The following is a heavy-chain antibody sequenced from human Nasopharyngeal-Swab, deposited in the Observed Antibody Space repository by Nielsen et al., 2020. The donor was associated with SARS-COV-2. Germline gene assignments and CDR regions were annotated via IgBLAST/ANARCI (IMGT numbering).Heavy chain of an antibody. V-gene: IGHV5-51*01. J-gene: IGHJ4*02. CDR3: ARQPMTTVCIDY. CDR1: GYSFTSYW. D-gene: IGHD4-17*01. Sequence: KVSCKGSGYSFTSYWIGWVRQMPGKGLEWMGIIYPGDSDTRYSPSFQGQVTISADKSISTAYLQWSSLKASDTAMYYCARQPMTTVCIDYWAREPWSPSPQ. CDR2: IYPGDSDT.